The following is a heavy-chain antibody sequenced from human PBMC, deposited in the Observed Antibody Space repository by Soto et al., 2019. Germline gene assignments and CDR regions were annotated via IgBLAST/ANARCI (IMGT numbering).Heavy chain of an antibody. V-gene: IGHV1-3*01. D-gene: IGHD4-17*01. CDR1: GYTFTSYA. CDR2: INAGNGNT. Sequence: QVPLVQSGAEVKKPGASVKVSCKASGYTFTSYAMHWVRQAPGQRLEWMGWINAGNGNTKYSQKFQGRVTITRDTSASTAYMELSSLRSEDTAVYYCARERDGDYVFDYWGQGTLVTVSS. CDR3: ARERDGDYVFDY. J-gene: IGHJ4*02.